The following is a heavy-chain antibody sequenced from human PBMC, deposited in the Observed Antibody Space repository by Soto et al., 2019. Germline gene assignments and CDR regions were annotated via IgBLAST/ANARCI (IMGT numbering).Heavy chain of an antibody. V-gene: IGHV3-23*01. CDR3: AKVPDIVVVPAATPHWYFDL. J-gene: IGHJ2*01. Sequence: GESLKISCAASGFTFSSYAMSWVRQAPGKGLEWVSAISGSGGSTYYADSVKGRFTISRDNSKNTLYLQMNSLRAEDTAVYYCAKVPDIVVVPAATPHWYFDLWGRGTLVTISS. CDR2: ISGSGGST. CDR1: GFTFSSYA. D-gene: IGHD2-2*01.